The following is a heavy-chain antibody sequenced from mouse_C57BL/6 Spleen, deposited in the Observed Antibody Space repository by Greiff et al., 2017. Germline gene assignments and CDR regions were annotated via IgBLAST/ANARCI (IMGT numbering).Heavy chain of an antibody. J-gene: IGHJ1*03. CDR3: ARGFYYYGSSLYWYFDV. D-gene: IGHD1-1*01. V-gene: IGHV1-9*01. CDR2: ILPGSGST. CDR1: GYTFTGYW. Sequence: QVQLKESGAELMQPGASVKLSCKATGYTFTGYWIEWVKQRPGHGLEWIVEILPGSGSTNYNEKFKGKATFTADTSSNPAYMQLSSLTTEDSAIYYCARGFYYYGSSLYWYFDVWGTGTTVTVSS.